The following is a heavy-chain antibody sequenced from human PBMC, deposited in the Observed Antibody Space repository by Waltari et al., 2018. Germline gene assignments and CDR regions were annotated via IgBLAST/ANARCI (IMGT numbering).Heavy chain of an antibody. J-gene: IGHJ4*02. D-gene: IGHD3-16*01. CDR2: IRYDGSNK. CDR1: GFTCSSYG. V-gene: IGHV3-30*02. Sequence: QVQLVESGGGVVQPGGSLRLSCAASGFTCSSYGMHWVRPAPGKGLEWVAFIRYDGSNKYYADSVKGRFTISRDNSKNTLYLQMNSLRAEDTAVYYCAKDIGSGLYRYYFDYWGQGTLVTVSS. CDR3: AKDIGSGLYRYYFDY.